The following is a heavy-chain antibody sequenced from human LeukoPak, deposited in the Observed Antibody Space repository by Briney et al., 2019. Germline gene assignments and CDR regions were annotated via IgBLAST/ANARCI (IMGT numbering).Heavy chain of an antibody. J-gene: IGHJ4*02. CDR1: GGSISSSSYY. Sequence: SETLSLTCTVSGGSISSSSYYWGWIRQPPGKGLEWMGSVYYTGASYYNPSLKSRVTISIDTSKNHFSLNLTSVTAADTAVYYCARGAPPQNWGQGALVTVSS. CDR2: VYYTGAS. V-gene: IGHV4-39*07. CDR3: ARGAPPQN.